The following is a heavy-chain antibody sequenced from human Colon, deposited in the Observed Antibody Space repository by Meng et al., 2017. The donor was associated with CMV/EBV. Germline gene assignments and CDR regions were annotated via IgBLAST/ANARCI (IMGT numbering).Heavy chain of an antibody. CDR3: ARPTHYDSSGWLY. J-gene: IGHJ4*02. Sequence: CKASGYTFSGYFLHWVRQAPGQGLEWMGSINADSGAPKYAQAFEGRVTMTRDTSTSTVYMELSGLRSDDTAVYYCARPTHYDSSGWLYWGQGTLVTAPQ. D-gene: IGHD3-22*01. CDR1: GYTFSGYF. V-gene: IGHV1-2*02. CDR2: INADSGAP.